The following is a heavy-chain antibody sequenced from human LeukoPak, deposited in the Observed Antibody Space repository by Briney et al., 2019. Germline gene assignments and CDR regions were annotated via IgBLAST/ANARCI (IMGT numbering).Heavy chain of an antibody. CDR3: ARQSMLSSSWYSLDH. CDR2: IFYSGST. CDR1: GGSISSTSYH. J-gene: IGHJ4*02. D-gene: IGHD6-13*01. Sequence: SETLSLTCTVSGGSISSTSYHWGWIRQPPGKGLEWIGSIFYSGSTYYNPSLKSRVTISVDMSKNRFSLKLSSVTAADTAVYYCARQSMLSSSWYSLDHWGQGTLVTVSS. V-gene: IGHV4-39*01.